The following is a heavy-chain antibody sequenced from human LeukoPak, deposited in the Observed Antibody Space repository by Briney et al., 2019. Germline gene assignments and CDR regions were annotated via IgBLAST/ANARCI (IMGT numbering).Heavy chain of an antibody. CDR1: GFTFDTHG. CDR3: VRISCTGSRCKPYSYYDMDV. D-gene: IGHD2-15*01. J-gene: IGHJ6*02. CDR2: IWYDGGIK. V-gene: IGHV3-33*01. Sequence: PGGALRRSCAAAGFTFDTHGMHGVRQASGKGLEWVAVIWYDGGIKYYSDSVKGRFTISRDNSQNTLSLQMNSLRAEDTAVYYCVRISCTGSRCKPYSYYDMDVWGQGTTVTVSS.